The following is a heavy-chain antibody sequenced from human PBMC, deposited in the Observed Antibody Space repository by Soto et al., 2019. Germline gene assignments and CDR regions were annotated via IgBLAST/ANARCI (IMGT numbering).Heavy chain of an antibody. J-gene: IGHJ4*02. Sequence: QVQLVQSGAEVKKPGASVKVSCKASGYTFTSYYMHWVRQAPGQGLEWMGIINPSGGSTSYAQKFQGRVTMTRDTSMSTVYMELSSLRSEDTAVYYCARAPKLDIAAAGLDYWGQGTLVTVSS. V-gene: IGHV1-46*01. D-gene: IGHD6-13*01. CDR3: ARAPKLDIAAAGLDY. CDR1: GYTFTSYY. CDR2: INPSGGST.